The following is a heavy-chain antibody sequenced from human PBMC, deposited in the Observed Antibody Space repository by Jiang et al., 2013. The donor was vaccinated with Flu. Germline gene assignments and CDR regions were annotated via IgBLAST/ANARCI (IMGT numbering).Heavy chain of an antibody. Sequence: GSGLVKPSQTLSLTCAVSGGSISSGGYSWSWIRQPPGKGLEWIGYIYHSGSTYYNPSLKSRVTISVDRSKNQFSLKLSSVTAADTAVYYCARVLSTVTTRRRDVIGYFDLWGRGTLVTVSS. V-gene: IGHV4-30-2*01. CDR1: GGSISSGGYS. D-gene: IGHD4-17*01. J-gene: IGHJ2*01. CDR2: IYHSGST. CDR3: ARVLSTVTTRRRDVIGYFDL.